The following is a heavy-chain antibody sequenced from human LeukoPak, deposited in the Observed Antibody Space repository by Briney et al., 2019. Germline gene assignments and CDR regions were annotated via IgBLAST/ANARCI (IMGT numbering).Heavy chain of an antibody. V-gene: IGHV1-8*01. J-gene: IGHJ4*02. CDR2: MNPNSGNT. Sequence: GASVKVSCKASGYTFTSYDINWVRQATGQGLEWMGWMNPNSGNTGYAQKFQGRVTMTRNTSMSTAYMELSSLRSEDTAVYYCARTHERKYYDILTGYYPPFDYWGQGTLVTVSS. CDR1: GYTFTSYD. D-gene: IGHD3-9*01. CDR3: ARTHERKYYDILTGYYPPFDY.